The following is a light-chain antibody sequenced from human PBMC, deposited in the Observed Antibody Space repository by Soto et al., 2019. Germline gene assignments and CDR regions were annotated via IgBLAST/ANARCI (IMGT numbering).Light chain of an antibody. CDR2: KAS. V-gene: IGKV1-5*03. Sequence: DIQMTQSPSTLSASVGDRVTITCRASQSVSSWLAWYQQKPGKAPKLLIYKASGLESGAPSRFRGSGSGTEFTLTISSLQPEDFATYYCQQYNSYPYTFGQGTKVDIK. CDR3: QQYNSYPYT. CDR1: QSVSSW. J-gene: IGKJ2*01.